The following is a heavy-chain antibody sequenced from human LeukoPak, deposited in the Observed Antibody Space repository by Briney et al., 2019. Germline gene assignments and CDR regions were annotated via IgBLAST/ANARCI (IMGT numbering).Heavy chain of an antibody. CDR3: AATMVRGVNLDY. D-gene: IGHD3-10*01. CDR2: IYYSGST. J-gene: IGHJ4*02. V-gene: IGHV4-39*07. Sequence: SETLSLTCTVSGGSISSSSYYWGWIRQPPGKGLEWIGSIYYSGSTYYNPSLKSRVTISVDTSKNQFSLKLSSVTAADTAVYYCAATMVRGVNLDYWGQGTLVTVSS. CDR1: GGSISSSSYY.